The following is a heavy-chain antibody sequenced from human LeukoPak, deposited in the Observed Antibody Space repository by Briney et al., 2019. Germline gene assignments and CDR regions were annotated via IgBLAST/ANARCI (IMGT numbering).Heavy chain of an antibody. CDR2: IYYSGSS. D-gene: IGHD3-10*01. Sequence: SETLSLTCTVSGGSISSYYWSWIRQPPGKGLEWIGYIYYSGSSNYNPSLKSRVTISVDTSKNQFSLKLSSMPAADTAVYYCARFRTTFGELNHWGQGTLVTVSS. CDR3: ARFRTTFGELNH. J-gene: IGHJ5*02. CDR1: GGSISSYY. V-gene: IGHV4-59*01.